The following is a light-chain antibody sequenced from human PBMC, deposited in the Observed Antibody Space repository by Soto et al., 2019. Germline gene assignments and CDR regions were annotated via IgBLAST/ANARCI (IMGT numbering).Light chain of an antibody. CDR1: SSNIGSNT. Sequence: QSVLTQPPSASGTPGQRVTISCSGSSSNIGSNTVNWYHQLPGTAPKLLIYNNNQRPSGVPDRFPGSKSGTSASLAISGLQSEDEADYYCAAWDDSQNGPVFGGGTKLTVL. J-gene: IGLJ3*02. CDR2: NNN. V-gene: IGLV1-44*01. CDR3: AAWDDSQNGPV.